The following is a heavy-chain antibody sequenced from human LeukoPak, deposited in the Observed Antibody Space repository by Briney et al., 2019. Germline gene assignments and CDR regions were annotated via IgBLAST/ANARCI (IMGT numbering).Heavy chain of an antibody. CDR1: GYTFTSYA. CDR3: ARPQGSGSFTYFDY. D-gene: IGHD1-26*01. V-gene: IGHV1-3*01. Sequence: ASVKVSCKASGYTFTSYAMHWVRQAPGQRLEWMGWINAGNDNTKYSQTFQGRVTITRDTSASTAYMELSSLRSEDTAVYYCARPQGSGSFTYFDYWGQGTLVTVSS. J-gene: IGHJ4*02. CDR2: INAGNDNT.